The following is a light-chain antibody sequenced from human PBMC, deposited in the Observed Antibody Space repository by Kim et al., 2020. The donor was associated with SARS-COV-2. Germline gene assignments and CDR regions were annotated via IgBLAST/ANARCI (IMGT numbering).Light chain of an antibody. CDR1: RSVSSSY. CDR3: QQYGSSPPLT. CDR2: GAS. V-gene: IGKV3-20*01. Sequence: RGERATLSCRASRSVSSSYLAWYQQKPGQAPRLLIYGASSRATGIPDRFSGSGSGTDFTLTISRLEPEDFAVYYCQQYGSSPPLTFGGGTKVDIK. J-gene: IGKJ4*01.